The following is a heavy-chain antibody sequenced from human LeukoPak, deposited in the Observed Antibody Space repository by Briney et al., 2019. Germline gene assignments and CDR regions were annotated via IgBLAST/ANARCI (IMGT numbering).Heavy chain of an antibody. CDR3: AKVPFASGWYPDY. CDR1: GFTFSSYA. V-gene: IGHV3-23*01. D-gene: IGHD6-19*01. Sequence: PGGSLRLSCAASGFTFSSYAKSWVRQAPGKGLEWVSSITISGSTYYADSVKGRFTISRDNSKNRLYLQMNSLRAEDTAVYYCAKVPFASGWYPDYWGQGTLVTVSS. CDR2: ITISGST. J-gene: IGHJ4*02.